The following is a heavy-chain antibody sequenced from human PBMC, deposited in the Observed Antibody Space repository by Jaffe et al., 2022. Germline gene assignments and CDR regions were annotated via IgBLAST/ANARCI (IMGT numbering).Heavy chain of an antibody. J-gene: IGHJ4*02. CDR1: GFTFRSYD. CDR2: ISGSSGNT. D-gene: IGHD3-16*01. CDR3: AKNFSMLQI. Sequence: EVQLLESGGGLVQPGGSLRLSCAISGFTFRSYDMTWVRQAPGRGLEWVSGISGSSGNTYYADSVKGRFTISRDNSENTLYLQMNSLGDEDTATYYCAKNFSMLQIWGQGTLVTVSS. V-gene: IGHV3-23*01.